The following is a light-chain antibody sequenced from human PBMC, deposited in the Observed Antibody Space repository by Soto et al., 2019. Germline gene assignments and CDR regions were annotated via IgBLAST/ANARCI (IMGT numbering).Light chain of an antibody. J-gene: IGKJ3*01. Sequence: DIQMTQSPTSLSASLGDRVTITCRASQGIRNFVAWYQQKPGKDPKLLIYAASTLQSGVPSRFSGSGSGTDFTLTINGLQPEDVATYSCQKYSSVLVFGPGTKVEIK. V-gene: IGKV1-27*01. CDR2: AAS. CDR3: QKYSSVLV. CDR1: QGIRNF.